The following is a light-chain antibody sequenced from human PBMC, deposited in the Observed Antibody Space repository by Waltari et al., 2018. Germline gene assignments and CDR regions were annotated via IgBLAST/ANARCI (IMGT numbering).Light chain of an antibody. J-gene: IGKJ1*01. V-gene: IGKV3-15*01. CDR1: QSVSSN. CDR2: GAS. Sequence: EIVMTQSPATLSVSPGERATLSCRASQSVSSNLAWYQQKHGQAPRLLIYGASTRATGIPARFSGSGSGTEFTLTISSLQSEDFAVYYCQQYNNWPLWTFGQGTKVEIK. CDR3: QQYNNWPLWT.